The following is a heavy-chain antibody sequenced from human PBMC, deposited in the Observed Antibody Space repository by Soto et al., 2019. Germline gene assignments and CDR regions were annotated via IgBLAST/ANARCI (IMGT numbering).Heavy chain of an antibody. CDR2: ITSNSRIT. CDR1: GSSFSGYT. D-gene: IGHD1-20*01. J-gene: IGHJ4*02. V-gene: IGHV3-48*01. CDR3: ATVKYNRFFDY. Sequence: PGGSLRLSCAASGSSFSGYTMSWVRQSPGKGLEWVSYITSNSRITYYADSVKGRFTISRDNAKNSLYLHMNSLRAGDTAVYYCATVKYNRFFDYWGQGTVVTVSS.